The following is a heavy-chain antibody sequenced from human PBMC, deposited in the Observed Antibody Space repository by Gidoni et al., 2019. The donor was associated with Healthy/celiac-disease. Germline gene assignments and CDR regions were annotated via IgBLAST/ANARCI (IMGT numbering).Heavy chain of an antibody. Sequence: EVQLVESGGGLVQPGGSLRLSCAASGFTFSRYDMHWVRQATGKGLEWVSAIGTAGDPYYPGSVKGRFTISRENAKNSLYLQMNSLRAGDTAVYYCARGAKICSGGSCYDWFDPWGQGTLVTVSS. CDR2: IGTAGDP. V-gene: IGHV3-13*05. CDR3: ARGAKICSGGSCYDWFDP. CDR1: GFTFSRYD. J-gene: IGHJ5*02. D-gene: IGHD2-15*01.